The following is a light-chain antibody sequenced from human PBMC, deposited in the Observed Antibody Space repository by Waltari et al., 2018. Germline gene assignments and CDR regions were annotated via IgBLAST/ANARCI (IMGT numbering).Light chain of an antibody. J-gene: IGLJ3*02. V-gene: IGLV8-61*01. CDR1: SGSVPTSFS. CDR3: VLYLPSGIWV. CDR2: STN. Sequence: QTVVTQEPSFSVSPGGTVTLTCDLSSGSVPTSFSTGWYQQTPGQAPRTLIYSTNTRSSGVPDRFSGSILGSKAALTITGAQADDESDYYCVLYLPSGIWVFGGGTKLTVL.